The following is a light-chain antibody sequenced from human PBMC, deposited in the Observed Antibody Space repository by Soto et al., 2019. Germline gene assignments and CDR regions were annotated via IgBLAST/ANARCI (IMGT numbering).Light chain of an antibody. CDR3: PQSYH. CDR2: AVY. Sequence: DIQMTQSPSSLSASVGDRVTITCRASQIINSYLNWYQQKPGKAPKLLIYAVYTLQNGVPSRFSGSGSGTEFTLTISSLQPADVATYYCPQSYHFGQGTKVEIK. CDR1: QIINSY. J-gene: IGKJ2*01. V-gene: IGKV1-39*01.